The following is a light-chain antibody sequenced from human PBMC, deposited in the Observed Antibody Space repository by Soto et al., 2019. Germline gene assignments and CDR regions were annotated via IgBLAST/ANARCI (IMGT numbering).Light chain of an antibody. CDR3: KSYAGSNTYV. Sequence: SVLTQPASLSGSPGQSITISCTGTSSDIGVYDFVSWYQHHPGKAPRLIIYEVVQRPSGVPDRFSGSKSGNTASLTVSGLQAADEADYFCKSYAGSNTYVFGSGTKVTVL. CDR2: EVV. CDR1: SSDIGVYDF. V-gene: IGLV2-8*01. J-gene: IGLJ1*01.